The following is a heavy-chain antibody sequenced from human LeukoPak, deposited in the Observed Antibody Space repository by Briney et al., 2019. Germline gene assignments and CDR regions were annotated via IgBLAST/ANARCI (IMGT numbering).Heavy chain of an antibody. Sequence: GASVKVSCKASGGTFSSYAISWVRQAPGQGLEWMGRIIPIFGTANYAQKFQGRVTITTDESTSTAYMELSSLRSEDTAVYYCARDGGKVWFGERLPGANALDIWGQGTMVTVPS. V-gene: IGHV1-69*05. CDR1: GGTFSSYA. D-gene: IGHD3-10*01. J-gene: IGHJ3*02. CDR3: ARDGGKVWFGERLPGANALDI. CDR2: IIPIFGTA.